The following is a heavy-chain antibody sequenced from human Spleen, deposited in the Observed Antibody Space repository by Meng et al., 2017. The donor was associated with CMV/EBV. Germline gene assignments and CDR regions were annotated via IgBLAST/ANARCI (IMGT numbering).Heavy chain of an antibody. J-gene: IGHJ4*02. V-gene: IGHV3-33*06. Sequence: MHWVRQAPGKGLEWVAVIWYDGSNKYYADSVKGRFTISRDNSKNTLYLQMNSLRAEDTAVYYCAKDMWLIQKRKSSQTTVGTTNPDYWGQGTLVTVSS. D-gene: IGHD1-26*01. CDR2: IWYDGSNK. CDR3: AKDMWLIQKRKSSQTTVGTTNPDY.